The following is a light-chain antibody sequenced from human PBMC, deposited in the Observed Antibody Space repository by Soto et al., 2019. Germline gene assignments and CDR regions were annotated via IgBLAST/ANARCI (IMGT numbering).Light chain of an antibody. V-gene: IGKV1-39*01. CDR2: SAS. CDR3: QQTYSAPWT. CDR1: QSITTY. J-gene: IGKJ1*01. Sequence: DIQMTQSPSSLSASVGDRVTITFRARQSITTYLNWSQQRPGKAPELLLYSASTLQSGVPSRFSGSGSGTDFTLTISSLQPEDFATYYCQQTYSAPWTYGQGTKVEIK.